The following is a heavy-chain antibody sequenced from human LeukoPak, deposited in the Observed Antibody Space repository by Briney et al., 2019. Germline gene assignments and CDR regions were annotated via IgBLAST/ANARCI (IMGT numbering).Heavy chain of an antibody. CDR3: ATAYSGSSDYYYYGMDV. J-gene: IGHJ6*02. CDR1: GYTLTELS. Sequence: GASVKVSCKVSGYTLTELSMHWVRQAPGKGLEWMGGFDPEDGETIYAQKFQGRVTMTEDTSTDTAYMELSSLRSEDTAVYYCATAYSGSSDYYYYGMDVWGQGTTVTVSS. D-gene: IGHD6-6*01. CDR2: FDPEDGET. V-gene: IGHV1-24*01.